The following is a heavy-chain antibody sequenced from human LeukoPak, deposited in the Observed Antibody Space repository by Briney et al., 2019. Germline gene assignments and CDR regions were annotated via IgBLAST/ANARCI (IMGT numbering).Heavy chain of an antibody. V-gene: IGHV1-69*13. Sequence: ASVKVSCKASGGTFSSYAISWVRQAPGQGLEWMGGIIPIFGTANYAQKFQGRVTITADESTSTAYMELSSLRSEDTAVYYCARAGYSGYDRDNYYYYYMDVWGKGTTVTISS. CDR1: GGTFSSYA. CDR3: ARAGYSGYDRDNYYYYYMDV. J-gene: IGHJ6*03. CDR2: IIPIFGTA. D-gene: IGHD5-12*01.